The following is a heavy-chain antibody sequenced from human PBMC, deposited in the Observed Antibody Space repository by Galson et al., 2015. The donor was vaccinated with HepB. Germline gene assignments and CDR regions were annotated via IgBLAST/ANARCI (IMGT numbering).Heavy chain of an antibody. Sequence: SVKVSCKASGYTFTGYYMHWVRQAPGQGLEWMGRINPNSGGTNYAQKFQGRVTMTRDTSISTAYMELSRLRSDDTAVYYCAREPIVVVVAATPVDAFDIWGQGTMVTVSS. CDR3: AREPIVVVVAATPVDAFDI. D-gene: IGHD2-15*01. V-gene: IGHV1-2*06. CDR2: INPNSGGT. J-gene: IGHJ3*02. CDR1: GYTFTGYY.